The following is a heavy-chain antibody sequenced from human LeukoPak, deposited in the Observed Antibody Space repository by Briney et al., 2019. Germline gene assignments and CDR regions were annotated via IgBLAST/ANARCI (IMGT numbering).Heavy chain of an antibody. CDR1: GFTFSSYA. V-gene: IGHV3-73*01. D-gene: IGHD3-22*01. CDR3: TRLYYDSSGYHGYYMDV. CDR2: IRSKANSYAT. Sequence: PGGSLRLSCAASGFTFSSYAMHWVRQASGKGLEWVGRIRSKANSYATAYAASVKGRFTISRDDSKNTAYLQMNSLKTEDTAVYYCTRLYYDSSGYHGYYMDVWGKGTTATVSS. J-gene: IGHJ6*03.